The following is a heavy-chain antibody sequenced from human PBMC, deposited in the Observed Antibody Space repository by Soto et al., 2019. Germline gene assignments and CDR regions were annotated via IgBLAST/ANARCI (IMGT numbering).Heavy chain of an antibody. CDR1: GGTFSSYA. Sequence: QVQRVQSGAEVKKPGSSVKVSYKASGGTFSSYAISWLRQAPGQGLEWMGGIIAIFGKATYAQKFQARLTITADKSTTTAYMELSSLRSDDTAVYYCAIPTSGNFYFDYWGQGTLVTVSS. CDR2: IIAIFGKA. V-gene: IGHV1-69*14. J-gene: IGHJ4*02. D-gene: IGHD1-26*01. CDR3: AIPTSGNFYFDY.